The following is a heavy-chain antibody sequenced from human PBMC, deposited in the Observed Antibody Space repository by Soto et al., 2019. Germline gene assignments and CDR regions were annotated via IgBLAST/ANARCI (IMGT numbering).Heavy chain of an antibody. CDR2: INSDGSST. Sequence: GGSLRLSCAASGFTFSSYWMHWVRQAPGKGLVWVSRINSDGSSTSYADSVKGRFTISRDNAKNTLYLQMNSLRAEDTAVYYCARDRVDTAMVLRGNYYYYYGMDVWGQGTTVTVSS. D-gene: IGHD5-18*01. CDR3: ARDRVDTAMVLRGNYYYYYGMDV. J-gene: IGHJ6*02. CDR1: GFTFSSYW. V-gene: IGHV3-74*01.